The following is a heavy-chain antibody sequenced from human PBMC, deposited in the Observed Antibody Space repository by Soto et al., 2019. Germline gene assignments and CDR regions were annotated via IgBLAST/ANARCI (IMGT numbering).Heavy chain of an antibody. V-gene: IGHV1-46*01. CDR1: GYTFTSYY. Sequence: ASVKVSCKASGYTFTSYYMHWVRQAPGQGLEWMGIINPSGGSTSYAQKFQGRVTMTRDTSTSTVYMELSSLRSEDTAVYYCTTEWLDYYFDYWGQGTLVTVSS. D-gene: IGHD6-19*01. J-gene: IGHJ4*02. CDR2: INPSGGST. CDR3: TTEWLDYYFDY.